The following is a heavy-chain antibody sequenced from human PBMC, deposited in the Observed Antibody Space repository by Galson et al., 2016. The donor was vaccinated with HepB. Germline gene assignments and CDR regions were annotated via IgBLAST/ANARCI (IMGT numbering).Heavy chain of an antibody. Sequence: SLRLSCAASGFSFEDHALHWVRQAPGKGLEWVSGIRWNSADIGYADSVKGRFSISRDNARHSIYLQMNSLRPEDTAFYYCAKDRAGTGIYYGMDVWGQGTTVTVSS. V-gene: IGHV3-9*01. D-gene: IGHD6-19*01. CDR3: AKDRAGTGIYYGMDV. J-gene: IGHJ6*02. CDR1: GFSFEDHA. CDR2: IRWNSADI.